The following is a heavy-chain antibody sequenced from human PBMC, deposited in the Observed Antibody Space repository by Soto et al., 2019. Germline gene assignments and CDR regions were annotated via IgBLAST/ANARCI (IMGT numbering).Heavy chain of an antibody. J-gene: IGHJ4*02. D-gene: IGHD1-26*01. CDR2: IKSKTDGGTT. Sequence: GGSLRLSCAASGFTFSNVGINCVRQAPGKGLEWVGRIKSKTDGGTTDYAAPVKGRFTISRDDSKNTLYLQMNSLKTEDTAVYYCTTDEEVGATGFDYWGQGTLVAVSS. CDR1: GFTFSNVG. CDR3: TTDEEVGATGFDY. V-gene: IGHV3-15*07.